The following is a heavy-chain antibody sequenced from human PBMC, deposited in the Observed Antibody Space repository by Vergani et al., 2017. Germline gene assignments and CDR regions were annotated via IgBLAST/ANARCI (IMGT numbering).Heavy chain of an antibody. Sequence: QVQLVQSGAEVKKPGASVKVSCKASGYTFTGYYMHWVRQAPGQGLEWMGWINPNSGGTNYAQKLQGRVTMTTDTSTSTAYMELRSLRSDDTAVYYCARPYYDYVWGSYRYTGGEDYWGQGTLVTVSS. V-gene: IGHV1-2*02. CDR3: ARPYYDYVWGSYRYTGGEDY. J-gene: IGHJ4*02. CDR1: GYTFTGYY. D-gene: IGHD3-16*02. CDR2: INPNSGGT.